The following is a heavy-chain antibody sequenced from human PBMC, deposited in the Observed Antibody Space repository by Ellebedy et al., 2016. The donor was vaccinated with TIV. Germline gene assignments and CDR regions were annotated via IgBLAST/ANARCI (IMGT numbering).Heavy chain of an antibody. J-gene: IGHJ6*02. CDR2: IYDGGRT. D-gene: IGHD3-9*01. V-gene: IGHV4-59*01. CDR1: GASISSYS. CDR3: ARDRGFDWLPRLVYYGVDV. Sequence: MPSETLSLTCSVSGASISSYSWTCIRQSPGKGLEWIGYIYDGGRTSYNPSLKSRVTISGDASKNQLSLKLTSVTAADTAVYYCARDRGFDWLPRLVYYGVDVWGQGTTVAVSS.